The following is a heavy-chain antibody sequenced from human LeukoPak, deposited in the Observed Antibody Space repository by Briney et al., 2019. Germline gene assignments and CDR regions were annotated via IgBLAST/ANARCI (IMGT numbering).Heavy chain of an antibody. Sequence: PGGSPRLSCAASGFTFSSYGMHWVRQAPGKGLEWVAVISYDGSNKYYADSVKGRFTISRDNSKNTLYLQMNSLRAEDTAVYYCAKGSGGDYWGQGTLVTVSS. D-gene: IGHD3-10*01. J-gene: IGHJ4*02. V-gene: IGHV3-30*18. CDR3: AKGSGGDY. CDR1: GFTFSSYG. CDR2: ISYDGSNK.